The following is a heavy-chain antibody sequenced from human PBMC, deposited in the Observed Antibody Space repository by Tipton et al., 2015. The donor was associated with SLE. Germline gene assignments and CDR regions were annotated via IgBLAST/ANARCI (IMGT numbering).Heavy chain of an antibody. V-gene: IGHV4-59*11. Sequence: TLYLTCTVSGGSISSPYWSWIRQPPGKALEWIGYIYYSGSTNYNPSLKSRVTISVDTSKNQFSLKLSSVTAADTAVYYCARGIAAAGSYYYYYYMDVWGKGTTVTVSS. J-gene: IGHJ6*03. D-gene: IGHD6-13*01. CDR2: IYYSGST. CDR1: GGSISSPY. CDR3: ARGIAAAGSYYYYYYMDV.